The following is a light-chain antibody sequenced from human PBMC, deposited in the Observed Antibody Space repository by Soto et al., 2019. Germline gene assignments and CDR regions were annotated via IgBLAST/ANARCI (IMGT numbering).Light chain of an antibody. CDR3: QHYYTTPPA. CDR1: QSIGLA. V-gene: IGKV3-11*01. CDR2: DAS. J-gene: IGKJ3*01. Sequence: EIVLTQSPATLSLSPGERATLSCRASQSIGLAIAWYQHKPGQAPRLLIFDASQRATGIPARFRGSGSGTDFTLSISSLEPEDVAVYYCQHYYTTPPAFGPGTKVEIK.